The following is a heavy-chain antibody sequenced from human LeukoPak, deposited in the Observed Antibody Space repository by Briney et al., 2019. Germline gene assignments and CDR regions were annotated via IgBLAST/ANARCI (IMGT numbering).Heavy chain of an antibody. CDR3: ARDVDIVATIVADY. CDR1: GFTFSSYS. J-gene: IGHJ4*02. Sequence: GGSLRLSCVASGFTFSSYSMNWVRQAPGKGLEWGSSISSSSSYIYYADSVKGRFTISRDNAKNSLYLQMNSLRAEDTAVYYCARDVDIVATIVADYWGQGTLVTVSS. D-gene: IGHD5-12*01. V-gene: IGHV3-21*01. CDR2: ISSSSSYI.